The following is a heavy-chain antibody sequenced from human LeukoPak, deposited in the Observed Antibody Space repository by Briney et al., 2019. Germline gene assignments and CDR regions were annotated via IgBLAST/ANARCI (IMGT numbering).Heavy chain of an antibody. CDR3: ARLAVTTAY. CDR2: IYYSGST. J-gene: IGHJ4*02. V-gene: IGHV4-39*01. D-gene: IGHD4-17*01. CDR1: GGSISSSSYY. Sequence: SETLSLTCTVSGGSISSSSYYWGWIRQPPGQGLEWIGSIYYSGSTYYNPSLKSRVTISVDTSKNQFSLKLSSVTAADTAVYYCARLAVTTAYWGQGTLVTVSS.